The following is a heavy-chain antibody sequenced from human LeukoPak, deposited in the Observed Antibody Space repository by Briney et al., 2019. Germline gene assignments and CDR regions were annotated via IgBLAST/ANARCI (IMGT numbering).Heavy chain of an antibody. Sequence: GGSLRLSCEASGFTFSSHWMSWVRQAPGKGLEWVAIIKQDGSEKDYVDSVTGRFTVSRDNAKNSLYLQMNSLRDEDTAVYYCARDTSAWRYGMDVWGQGTTVTVSS. CDR3: ARDTSAWRYGMDV. CDR2: IKQDGSEK. D-gene: IGHD6-19*01. J-gene: IGHJ6*02. CDR1: GFTFSSHW. V-gene: IGHV3-7*01.